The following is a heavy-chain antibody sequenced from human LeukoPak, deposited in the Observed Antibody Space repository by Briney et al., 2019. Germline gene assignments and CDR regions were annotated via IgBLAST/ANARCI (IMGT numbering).Heavy chain of an antibody. CDR2: INPADSET. V-gene: IGHV5-51*01. CDR3: ARQRCVSGRCYHTNVFDI. D-gene: IGHD2-15*01. Sequence: KPGESLKISCKGFGDNFTNFWTGWVRQMPGKGLEWVGVINPADSETRYSPSFQGPVTISADKSMNTAYLQWTTVQASDTAMYYCARQRCVSGRCYHTNVFDIWGQGTMVTISS. CDR1: GDNFTNFW. J-gene: IGHJ3*02.